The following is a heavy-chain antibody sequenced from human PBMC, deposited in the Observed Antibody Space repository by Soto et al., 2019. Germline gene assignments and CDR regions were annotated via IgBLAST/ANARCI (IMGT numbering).Heavy chain of an antibody. J-gene: IGHJ4*02. V-gene: IGHV4-30-2*01. Sequence: SDTLSLTCAVSGGSISSGGYSWSWIRQPPGKGLEWIGYIYHSGSTYYNPSLKSRVTISVDRSKNQFSLNLSSVTAADTAVYYCARDPGVWGQGTLVTVSS. D-gene: IGHD3-10*01. CDR3: ARDPGV. CDR2: IYHSGST. CDR1: GGSISSGGYS.